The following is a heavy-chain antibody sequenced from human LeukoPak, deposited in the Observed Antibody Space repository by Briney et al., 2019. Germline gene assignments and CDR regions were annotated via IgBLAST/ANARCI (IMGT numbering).Heavy chain of an antibody. D-gene: IGHD1-1*01. V-gene: IGHV4-59*01. CDR2: IAYSGST. Sequence: PSETLSLTCTVSGGSIGSYYWTWIRQSPGNGLEWIGYIAYSGSTNYNPSLKSRVTISVDTSKNQFSLKLRSVTAADTAVYYWARDGGKWNDDGYYHYMDVWGKGTTVTISS. CDR1: GGSIGSYY. J-gene: IGHJ6*03. CDR3: ARDGGKWNDDGYYHYMDV.